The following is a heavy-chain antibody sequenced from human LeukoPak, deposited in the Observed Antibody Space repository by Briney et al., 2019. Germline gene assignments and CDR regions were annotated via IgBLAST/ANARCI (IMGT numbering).Heavy chain of an antibody. CDR2: IYYSGST. D-gene: IGHD3-10*01. CDR1: GGSISSSSYY. Sequence: ASETLSLTCTVSGGSISSSSYYWGWIRQPPGKGLEWIGSIYYSGSTYYNPSLKSRVTISVDTSKNQFSLKLSSVTAADTAVYYCARERVNVLLWFGEPRTDAFDIWGQGTMVTVSS. J-gene: IGHJ3*02. V-gene: IGHV4-39*07. CDR3: ARERVNVLLWFGEPRTDAFDI.